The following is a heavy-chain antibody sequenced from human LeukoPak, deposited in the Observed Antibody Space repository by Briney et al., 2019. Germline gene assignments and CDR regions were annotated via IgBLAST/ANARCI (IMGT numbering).Heavy chain of an antibody. CDR2: IYYSGST. D-gene: IGHD7-27*01. CDR1: GGSISSGDYY. V-gene: IGHV4-30-4*01. Sequence: SETLSLTCTVSGGSISSGDYYWSWIRQPPGKGLEWIGYIYYSGSTYYNPSLKSRVTISVDTSKNQFSLKLSSVTAADTAVYYCARGPNWGLWYFDYWGQGTLVTVSS. CDR3: ARGPNWGLWYFDY. J-gene: IGHJ4*02.